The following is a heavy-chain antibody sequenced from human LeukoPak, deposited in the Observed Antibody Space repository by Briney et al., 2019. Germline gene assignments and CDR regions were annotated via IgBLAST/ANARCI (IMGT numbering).Heavy chain of an antibody. CDR1: GYTFTSYG. D-gene: IGHD5-12*01. V-gene: IGHV1-18*01. CDR2: ISAYNGNT. CDR3: ARVYGAGYGGYYAAN. J-gene: IGHJ4*02. Sequence: ASVKVSCKASGYTFTSYGISWVRQAPGQGLEWMGWISAYNGNTNYAQKLQGRVTMTTDTSTSTAYMELRSLRSDDTAVYYCARVYGAGYGGYYAANWGQGTLVTVSS.